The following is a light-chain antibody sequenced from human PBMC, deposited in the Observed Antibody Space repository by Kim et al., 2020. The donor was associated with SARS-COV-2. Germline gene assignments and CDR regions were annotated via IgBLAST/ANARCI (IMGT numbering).Light chain of an antibody. J-gene: IGKJ2*01. CDR3: HHYGSSPPT. CDR2: GAS. V-gene: IGKV3-20*01. Sequence: FAGESATLSCRASQNVSPPSVAWYQQKPGQAPRLVIYGASSRATGIPDRFSGSGSGTDFTLTISRLEPEDFAVYHCHHYGSSPPTFGQGTKLEI. CDR1: QNVSPPS.